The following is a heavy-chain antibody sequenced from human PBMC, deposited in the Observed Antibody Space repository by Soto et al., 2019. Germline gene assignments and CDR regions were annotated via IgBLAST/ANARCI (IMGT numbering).Heavy chain of an antibody. J-gene: IGHJ5*02. V-gene: IGHV1-69*06. Sequence: GASVKVSCKASVVNFSSYAISWVRQAPGQGLEWMGGIIPIFGTANYAQKFQGRVTITADKSMSTAYMELSSLRSEDTAVYYCARVSNYDILTGPFDPWGQGTLVTVS. CDR1: VVNFSSYA. CDR3: ARVSNYDILTGPFDP. D-gene: IGHD3-9*01. CDR2: IIPIFGTA.